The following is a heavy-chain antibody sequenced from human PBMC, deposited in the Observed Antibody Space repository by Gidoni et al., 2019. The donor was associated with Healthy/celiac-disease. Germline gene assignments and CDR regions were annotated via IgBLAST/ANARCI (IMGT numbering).Heavy chain of an antibody. CDR1: GFSLSNARMG. V-gene: IGHV2-26*01. D-gene: IGHD3-3*01. J-gene: IGHJ4*02. Sequence: QVTLKESGPVLVKPTETLTLTCTVSGFSLSNARMGVSWIRHPPGKALDWLAHIFSNDEKSYSTSLKSRLTISKDTSKSQVVLTMTNMDPVDTATYYCARHYDFWSGYYFRGVWAFDYWGQGTLVTVSS. CDR2: IFSNDEK. CDR3: ARHYDFWSGYYFRGVWAFDY.